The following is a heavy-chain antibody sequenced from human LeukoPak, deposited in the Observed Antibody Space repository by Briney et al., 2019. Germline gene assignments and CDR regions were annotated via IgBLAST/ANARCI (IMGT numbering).Heavy chain of an antibody. CDR3: ARDHRGYCSSTSCPEGY. CDR2: ISYDGSNK. V-gene: IGHV3-30-3*01. J-gene: IGHJ4*02. CDR1: RFTFSSYA. D-gene: IGHD2-2*01. Sequence: GRSLRLSCAASRFTFSSYAMHWVRHAPGKGLEWVAVISYDGSNKYYADSVKGRFTISRDNSKNTLYLQMNSLRAEDTAVYYCARDHRGYCSSTSCPEGYWGQGTLVTVSS.